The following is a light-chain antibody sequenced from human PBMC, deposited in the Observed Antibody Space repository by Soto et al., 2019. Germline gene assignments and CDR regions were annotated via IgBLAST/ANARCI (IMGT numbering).Light chain of an antibody. CDR2: DIN. CDR1: SSDVGNYIF. V-gene: IGLV2-14*01. J-gene: IGLJ1*01. Sequence: QSVLTQPASVSGSPGQSITISCTGTSSDVGNYIFVSWYRQHPGKAPNLMIYDINNRPSGVSNRFSGSKSGNTASLTISGLRAEDEADYYCVSYTTSASYVFGTGTKVTVL. CDR3: VSYTTSASYV.